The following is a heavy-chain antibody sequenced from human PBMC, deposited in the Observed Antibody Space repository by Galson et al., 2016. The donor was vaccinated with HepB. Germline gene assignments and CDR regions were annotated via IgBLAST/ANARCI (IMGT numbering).Heavy chain of an antibody. CDR2: IYYTGGI. V-gene: IGHV4-61*08. J-gene: IGHJ2*01. D-gene: IGHD1-14*01. Sequence: ETLSLTCTVSGGSVSSGGYYWSWIRQPPGKGLEWIGYIYYTGGIKHNPSLKSRVTISVDTSKNQFSLKLTPVTAADTAVYYCASRRFEVAGYFDLWGRGTLVTVSS. CDR1: GGSVSSGGYY. CDR3: ASRRFEVAGYFDL.